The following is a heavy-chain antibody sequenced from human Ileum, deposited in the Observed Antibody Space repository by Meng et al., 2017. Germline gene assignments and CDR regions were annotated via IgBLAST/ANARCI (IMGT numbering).Heavy chain of an antibody. CDR1: GYTFTTYG. J-gene: IGHJ4*02. CDR3: ARGRHCSSTTCYLSDS. CDR2: TSTYNSNR. V-gene: IGHV1-18*01. Sequence: QVQLVQSGAEVKKPGASVKVSCKASGYTFTTYGISWVRQAPGQGLEWMGWTSTYNSNRNYAQSLQGRVTMTTDTSTTTAYMELRSLTFDDTAVYYCARGRHCSSTTCYLSDSWGQGTLVTVSS. D-gene: IGHD2-2*01.